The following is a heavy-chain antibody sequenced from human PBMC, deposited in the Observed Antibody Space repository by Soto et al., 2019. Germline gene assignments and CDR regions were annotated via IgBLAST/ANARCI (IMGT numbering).Heavy chain of an antibody. V-gene: IGHV3-49*04. Sequence: PGGSLSLSCTASGFTFGDYTMCWVRQAPGQGLEWVGFISSKAYGGTTEYAASVKGRFTISGDDSKSIAYLQMNSLKTEDTAVYYCTGGRSGWPLYYFDDWGQGTLVTVSS. CDR2: ISSKAYGGTT. CDR1: GFTFGDYT. CDR3: TGGRSGWPLYYFDD. J-gene: IGHJ4*02. D-gene: IGHD6-19*01.